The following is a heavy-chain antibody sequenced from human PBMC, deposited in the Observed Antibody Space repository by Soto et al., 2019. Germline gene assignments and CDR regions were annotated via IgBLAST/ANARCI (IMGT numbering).Heavy chain of an antibody. CDR1: GFTFSSYG. CDR3: AKDRHPRVVRNGGVSYFDY. J-gene: IGHJ4*02. Sequence: GGSLRLSCAASGFTFSSYGMHWVRQAPGKGLEWVAVISYDGSNKYYADSVKGRFTISRDNSKNTLYLQMNSLRAEDTAVYYCAKDRHPRVVRNGGVSYFDYWGQGTLVTVSS. V-gene: IGHV3-30*18. D-gene: IGHD3-10*01. CDR2: ISYDGSNK.